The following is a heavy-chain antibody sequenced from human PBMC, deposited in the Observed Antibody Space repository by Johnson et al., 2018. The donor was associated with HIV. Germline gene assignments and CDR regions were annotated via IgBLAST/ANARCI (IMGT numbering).Heavy chain of an antibody. D-gene: IGHD3-22*01. CDR1: GFTFSSYW. CDR3: ARVAYYDSSGYLGVYAFDI. J-gene: IGHJ3*02. CDR2: IKQDGSEK. V-gene: IGHV3-7*01. Sequence: VQLVESGGGLVQPGGSLRVSCAASGFTFSSYWMSWVRQAPGKGLEWVANIKQDGSEKYYVDSVKGRFTISRDNAKNSLYLQMNSLRAEDTAVYYCARVAYYDSSGYLGVYAFDIWGQGTMVTVSS.